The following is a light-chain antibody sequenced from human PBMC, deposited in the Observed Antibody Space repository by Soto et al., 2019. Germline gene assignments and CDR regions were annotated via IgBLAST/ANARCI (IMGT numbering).Light chain of an antibody. CDR1: QSISSY. J-gene: IGKJ1*01. Sequence: DVHMTRTPSSPSASVVESVPIPCRGSQSISSYLNWYQQKPGKAPKLLIYAASSLQSGVPSRFSGSGSGTDFTLTISSLQPEDFATYYCQQSYSTPWTFGQGTKVDI. V-gene: IGKV1-39*01. CDR3: QQSYSTPWT. CDR2: AAS.